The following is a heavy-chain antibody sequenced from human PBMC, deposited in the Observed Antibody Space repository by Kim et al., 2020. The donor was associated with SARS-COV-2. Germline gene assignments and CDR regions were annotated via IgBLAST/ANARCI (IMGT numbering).Heavy chain of an antibody. D-gene: IGHD1-1*01. CDR3: ARGHGIFYGMDV. CDR1: GGSISTGDYY. J-gene: IGHJ6*02. Sequence: SETLSLTCTVSGGSISTGDYYWSLVRQTPGKGLEWIGSIHYIGTTYDNPSLKSRVTISVDTSKNQFSLTLSSVTAADTAVYFCARGHGIFYGMDVWGQG. CDR2: IHYIGTT. V-gene: IGHV4-30-4*01.